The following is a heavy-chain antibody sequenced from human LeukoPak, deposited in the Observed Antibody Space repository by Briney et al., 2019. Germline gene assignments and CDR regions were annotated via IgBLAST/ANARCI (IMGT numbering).Heavy chain of an antibody. D-gene: IGHD3-9*01. CDR2: ISSSGGTT. CDR1: GFTFSNYA. Sequence: GGSLRLSCAASGFTFSNYAMSWVRQAPGKGLEWVSGISSSGGTTYYADSVKGRLTISRDNSKNTLYLQMNSLRAQDTAVYYCAKDLSNSDYDILTGYSGGAFDYWGQGTLVTVSS. V-gene: IGHV3-23*01. CDR3: AKDLSNSDYDILTGYSGGAFDY. J-gene: IGHJ4*02.